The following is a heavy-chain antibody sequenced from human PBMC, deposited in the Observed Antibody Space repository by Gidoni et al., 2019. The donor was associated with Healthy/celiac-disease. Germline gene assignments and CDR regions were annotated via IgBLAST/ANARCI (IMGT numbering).Heavy chain of an antibody. CDR2: ISSSSSYI. V-gene: IGHV3-21*01. CDR1: GFTFSSYS. Sequence: EVQLVESGGGLVKPGGSLRLSCAASGFTFSSYSMNWVRQAPGKGLEWVSSISSSSSYIYYADSVKGRFTISRDNAKNSLYLQMNSLRAEDTAVYYCARDLRDFWSGYYDFDYWGQGTLVTVSS. D-gene: IGHD3-3*01. J-gene: IGHJ4*02. CDR3: ARDLRDFWSGYYDFDY.